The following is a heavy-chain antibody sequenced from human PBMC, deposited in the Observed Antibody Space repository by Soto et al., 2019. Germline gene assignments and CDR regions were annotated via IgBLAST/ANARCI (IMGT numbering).Heavy chain of an antibody. CDR1: GYAFTTYG. Sequence: VHLVQSGAEVKKPGASVKVSCQGSGYAFTTYGITWVRQAPGQGLEWMGWISANNGNTNYAQQLQCRVTVTRDTSTSTAYMALMSLRSDDTVVYYCARGRYGDYWGQGALVTVSS. CDR2: ISANNGNT. J-gene: IGHJ4*02. V-gene: IGHV1-18*01. CDR3: ARGRYGDY. D-gene: IGHD1-1*01.